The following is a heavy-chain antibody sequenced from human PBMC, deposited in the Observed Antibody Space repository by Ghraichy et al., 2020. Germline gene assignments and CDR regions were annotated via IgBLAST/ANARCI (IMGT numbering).Heavy chain of an antibody. D-gene: IGHD2-15*01. CDR2: IYSGGST. Sequence: GGSLRLSCAASGFTVSSNYMSWVRQAPGKGLEWVSVIYSGGSTYYADSVKGRFTISRDNSKNTLYLQMNSLRAEDTAVYYCARDSGSCSGGSCNPWGGNYGMDVWGQGTTVTVSS. CDR1: GFTVSSNY. J-gene: IGHJ6*02. CDR3: ARDSGSCSGGSCNPWGGNYGMDV. V-gene: IGHV3-53*01.